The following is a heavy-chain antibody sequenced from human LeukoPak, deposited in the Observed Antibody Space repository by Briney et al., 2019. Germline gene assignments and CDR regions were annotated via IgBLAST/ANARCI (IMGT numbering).Heavy chain of an antibody. CDR1: TFTFSSFA. Sequence: GGSLRLSCAASTFTFSSFAMNWVRQAPGRGLEWLSYNSSSGSNIYYADSVKGRFTISRDNAKNSLYLQMNSLRAEDTAVYYCARDEYWGYFDYWGQGTLVTVSS. CDR2: NSSSGSNI. D-gene: IGHD3-16*01. V-gene: IGHV3-48*03. CDR3: ARDEYWGYFDY. J-gene: IGHJ4*02.